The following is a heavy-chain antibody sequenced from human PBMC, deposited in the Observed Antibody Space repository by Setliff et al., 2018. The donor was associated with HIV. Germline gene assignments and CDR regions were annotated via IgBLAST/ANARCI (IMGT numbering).Heavy chain of an antibody. D-gene: IGHD1-1*01. CDR3: ANPHDGGAFDV. J-gene: IGHJ3*01. CDR1: GGTFKNLA. V-gene: IGHV1-69*13. Sequence: GASVKVSCKASGGTFKNLAISWVRQAPGQGLEWMGGVTPSFATANYAQKFQGRITITADELTSTVYMDLNSLKSEDSAVYYCANPHDGGAFDVWGQGTAVTVSS. CDR2: VTPSFATA.